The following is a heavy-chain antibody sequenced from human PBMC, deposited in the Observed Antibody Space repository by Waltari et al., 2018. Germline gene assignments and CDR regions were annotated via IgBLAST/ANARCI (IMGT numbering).Heavy chain of an antibody. CDR3: ARGINESFEP. Sequence: EVQVLESGGGLAQPGGSLRLSCAASRFTFSNYAMRWVRQAPGKGLECVSGINSGGDSTAYVDSVKGRFTISRDNSKNTLYLQMNSLRVEDTALYYCARGINESFEPWGQGTLVTVSS. D-gene: IGHD1-1*01. CDR2: INSGGDST. CDR1: RFTFSNYA. V-gene: IGHV3-23*01. J-gene: IGHJ5*02.